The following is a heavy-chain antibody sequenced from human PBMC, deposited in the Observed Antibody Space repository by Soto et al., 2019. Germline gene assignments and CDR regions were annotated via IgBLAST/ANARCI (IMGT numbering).Heavy chain of an antibody. V-gene: IGHV4-59*08. CDR3: ARHSPPFFYGLGPWDL. Sequence: QVQLQESGPGLVRPSETLSLTCTVSGGSISNSYWSWIRQSPGKGLEWIGYIYSSGSTNYNPSLKRPVHISIGPSKNPFSPKLGSLVAAEPAVYYWARHSPPFFYGLGPWDLLGQGTTVTVSS. CDR2: IYSSGST. J-gene: IGHJ6*02. CDR1: GGSISNSY. D-gene: IGHD3-10*01.